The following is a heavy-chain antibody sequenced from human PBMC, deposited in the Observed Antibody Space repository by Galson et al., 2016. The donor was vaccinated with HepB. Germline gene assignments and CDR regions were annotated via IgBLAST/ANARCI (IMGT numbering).Heavy chain of an antibody. D-gene: IGHD6-25*01. J-gene: IGHJ2*01. V-gene: IGHV1-46*01. CDR1: GYTLTSYF. CDR2: VHPSGGST. CDR3: ARGPSLWYFDL. Sequence: SVKVSCKASGYTLTSYFVHWVRQAPGQGLEWMGIVHPSGGSTNYAQQFQGRVTMTRDTSTSTVYMELSSLGSEDTAVYYCARGPSLWYFDLWGRGTLVTVSS.